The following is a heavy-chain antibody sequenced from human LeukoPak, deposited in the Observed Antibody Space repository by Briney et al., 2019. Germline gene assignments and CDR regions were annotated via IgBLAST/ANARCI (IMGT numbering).Heavy chain of an antibody. CDR3: ARGAESSSWSLDY. J-gene: IGHJ4*02. CDR2: ISHRGTT. CDR1: SGSFSSYQ. V-gene: IGHV4-34*01. Sequence: PSETLSLTCAVYSGSFSSYQWNWIRQPPGKGLEWIGEISHRGTTNYNPSLKSRVTMSVDTSKSQFSLKLSSVTAADTAVYYCARGAESSSWSLDYWGQGTLVTVSS. D-gene: IGHD6-13*01.